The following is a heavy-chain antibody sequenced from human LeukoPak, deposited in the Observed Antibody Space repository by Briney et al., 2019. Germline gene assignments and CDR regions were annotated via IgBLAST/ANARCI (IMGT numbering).Heavy chain of an antibody. J-gene: IGHJ4*02. Sequence: GGSLRLSCAASGFTFSSYSMNWVRQAPGKGLEWVSSISSSSSSYIYYADSVKGRFTISRDNAKNSLYLQMNSLRAEDTAVYYCARDRYSSSCGGDYWGQGTLVTVSS. CDR1: GFTFSSYS. D-gene: IGHD6-13*01. CDR3: ARDRYSSSCGGDY. CDR2: ISSSSSSYI. V-gene: IGHV3-21*01.